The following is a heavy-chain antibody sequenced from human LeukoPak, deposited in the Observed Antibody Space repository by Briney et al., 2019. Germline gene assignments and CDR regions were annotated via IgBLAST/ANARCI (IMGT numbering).Heavy chain of an antibody. CDR1: GGTFSSYA. V-gene: IGHV1-69*13. CDR3: ARADRADYYDYVWGCQD. D-gene: IGHD3-16*01. Sequence: GASVTVSCKASGGTFSSYAISWVRQAPGQGLEWMGGIIPIFGTANYAQKFQGRVTITADESTSTAYMELSSLRSEDTAVYYCARADRADYYDYVWGCQDWGQGTLVTVSS. CDR2: IIPIFGTA. J-gene: IGHJ4*02.